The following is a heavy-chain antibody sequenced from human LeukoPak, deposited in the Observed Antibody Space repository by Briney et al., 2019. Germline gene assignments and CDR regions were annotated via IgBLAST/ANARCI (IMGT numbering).Heavy chain of an antibody. Sequence: SETLPLTCAVSGDSISSSNWWNWVRQPPGKGLEWVGEIYHSGSTNYNPSLKSRVTVSVDKSKNQFSLNLSSVTVADTAVYYCVRKRGYSYGYYLDYWGQGTLVTVSS. CDR3: VRKRGYSYGYYLDY. CDR1: GDSISSSNW. J-gene: IGHJ4*02. V-gene: IGHV4-4*02. CDR2: IYHSGST. D-gene: IGHD5-18*01.